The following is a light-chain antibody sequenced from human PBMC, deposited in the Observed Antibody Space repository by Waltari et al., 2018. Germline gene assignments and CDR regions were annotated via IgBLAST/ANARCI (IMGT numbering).Light chain of an antibody. CDR2: HAS. J-gene: IGKJ4*01. V-gene: IGKV3-11*01. CDR3: QQRANWPPLS. Sequence: EIVLTQSPATLSLSPGERATLSCRASQSVSTFLAWYQQKPGQAPRLLIYHASNRATGIPARFSGRGSGTNCTLTISSLEPEDFAVYYCQQRANWPPLSFGGGTRVEIK. CDR1: QSVSTF.